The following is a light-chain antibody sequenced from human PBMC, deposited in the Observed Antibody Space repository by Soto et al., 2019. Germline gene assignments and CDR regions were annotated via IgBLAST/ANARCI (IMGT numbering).Light chain of an antibody. V-gene: IGKV3-15*01. Sequence: DILMTQSPATLSVSLGESATLSCRASQFVSTKLAWYQQKPGQAPRLLIYSESTMDTNIPARFSGGGSGTEFTLTISSLQSEDFGVYYCQQYSKWPRTFGQGTKV. CDR2: SES. CDR1: QFVSTK. J-gene: IGKJ1*01. CDR3: QQYSKWPRT.